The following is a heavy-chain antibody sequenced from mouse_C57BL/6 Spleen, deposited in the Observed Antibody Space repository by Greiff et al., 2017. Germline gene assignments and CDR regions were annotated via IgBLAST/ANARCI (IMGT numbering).Heavy chain of an antibody. J-gene: IGHJ3*01. CDR1: GYTFTSYW. CDR2: IHPNSGGT. D-gene: IGHD2-3*01. V-gene: IGHV1-64*01. Sequence: QVHVKQPGAELVKPGASVKLSCKASGYTFTSYWMHWVKQRPGQGLEWIGMIHPNSGGTNYNEKFKSKATLTVDKSSSTAYMQISSLTSEDAAVYYGTRTLDCYYEAYWGQGTLVTVSA. CDR3: TRTLDCYYEAY.